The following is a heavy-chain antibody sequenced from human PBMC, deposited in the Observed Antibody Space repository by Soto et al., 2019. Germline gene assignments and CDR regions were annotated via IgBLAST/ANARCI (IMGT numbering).Heavy chain of an antibody. CDR3: ARAGYSSGWPALQGFDY. Sequence: SETLSLTCTVSGGSVSSGSYYWSWIRQPPGKGLEWIGYIYYSGSTNYNPSLKSRVTISVDTSKNQFSLKLSSVTAADTAVYYCARAGYSSGWPALQGFDYWGQGTLVTVSS. J-gene: IGHJ4*02. CDR1: GGSVSSGSYY. CDR2: IYYSGST. D-gene: IGHD6-19*01. V-gene: IGHV4-61*01.